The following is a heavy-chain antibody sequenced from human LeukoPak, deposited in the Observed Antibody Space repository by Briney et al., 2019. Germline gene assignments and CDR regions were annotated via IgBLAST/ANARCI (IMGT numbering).Heavy chain of an antibody. J-gene: IGHJ4*02. D-gene: IGHD3-10*01. CDR2: ISSSSAAL. CDR3: ARVASSGGSVQIFYS. V-gene: IGHV3-48*04. CDR1: GFTFSSYN. Sequence: GGSPRLSCVAAGFTFSSYNMNWVRQAPGKGLEWVSYISSSSAALYYADSVKGRFTISRDNADNSLYLQMSSLRAEDTAVYYCARVASSGGSVQIFYSWGQGTLVTVSS.